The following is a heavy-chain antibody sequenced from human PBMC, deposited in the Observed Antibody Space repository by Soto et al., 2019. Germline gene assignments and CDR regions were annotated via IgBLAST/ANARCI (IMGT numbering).Heavy chain of an antibody. V-gene: IGHV3-23*01. CDR1: GFTFSSYA. CDR2: ISGSGGST. D-gene: IGHD1-26*01. J-gene: IGHJ4*02. CDR3: ARRGSGSYCDD. Sequence: EVQLLESGGGLVQPGGSLRLSCAASGFTFSSYAMRWVRQAPGKGLEWVSAISGSGGSTYYADSVKGRFTISRDNSKNPLYLQRNRLRAEDPAGYYCARRGSGSYCDDGGQGTLVTVSS.